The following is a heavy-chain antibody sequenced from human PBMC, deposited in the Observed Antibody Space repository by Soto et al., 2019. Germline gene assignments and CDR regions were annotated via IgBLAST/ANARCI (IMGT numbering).Heavy chain of an antibody. D-gene: IGHD4-17*01. CDR3: ARRMELDYGDYGGAGYFDY. V-gene: IGHV3-11*01. J-gene: IGHJ4*02. CDR1: GFTFSDYY. Sequence: GESLKISCAASGFTFSDYYMSWIRQAPGKGLEWVSYISGSGSTIYYADSVKGRFTISRDNAKNSLYLQMNSLRAEDTAVYYCARRMELDYGDYGGAGYFDYWGQGTLVTVSS. CDR2: ISGSGSTI.